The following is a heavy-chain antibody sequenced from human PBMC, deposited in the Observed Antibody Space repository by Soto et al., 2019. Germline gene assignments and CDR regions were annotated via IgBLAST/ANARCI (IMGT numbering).Heavy chain of an antibody. CDR2: IYYSGST. CDR1: GGSVSSGSYY. V-gene: IGHV4-39*01. D-gene: IGHD3-10*01. CDR3: ARHEIYYYGSGSYFSFPPPGWFDP. J-gene: IGHJ5*02. Sequence: SETLSLTCTVSGGSVSSGSYYWSWIRQPPGKGLEWIGYIYYSGSTYYNPSLKSRVTISVDTSKNQFSLKLSSVTAADTAVYYCARHEIYYYGSGSYFSFPPPGWFDPWGQGTLVTVSS.